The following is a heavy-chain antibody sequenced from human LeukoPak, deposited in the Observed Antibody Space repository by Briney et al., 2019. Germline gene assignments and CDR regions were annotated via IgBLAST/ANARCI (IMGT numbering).Heavy chain of an antibody. D-gene: IGHD3-10*01. J-gene: IGHJ4*02. CDR2: INSDGSST. CDR3: AREEVFERPLLWFGELDGDGFDY. V-gene: IGHV3-74*01. CDR1: GFTFSSYW. Sequence: GGSLRLSCAASGFTFSSYWMHWVRQAPGKGLVWVSRINSDGSSTSYADSVKGRFTISRDNAKNTLYLQMNSLRAEDTAVYYCAREEVFERPLLWFGELDGDGFDYWGQGTLVTVSS.